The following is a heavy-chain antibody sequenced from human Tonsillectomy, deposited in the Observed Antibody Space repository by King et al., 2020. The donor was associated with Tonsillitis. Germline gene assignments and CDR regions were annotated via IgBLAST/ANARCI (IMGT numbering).Heavy chain of an antibody. V-gene: IGHV3-43*01. J-gene: IGHJ6*02. D-gene: IGHD3-3*01. Sequence: VQLVESGGVVVQPGGSLRLSCAASGFTFDDYTMHWVRQAPGKGLEWVSLISWDGGSTYYADSVKGRFTISRDNSKNSLYLQMNSLRTEDTALYYCAKVIYGSGLRFLVWLWGGMDVWGQGTTVTVSS. CDR2: ISWDGGST. CDR1: GFTFDDYT. CDR3: AKVIYGSGLRFLVWLWGGMDV.